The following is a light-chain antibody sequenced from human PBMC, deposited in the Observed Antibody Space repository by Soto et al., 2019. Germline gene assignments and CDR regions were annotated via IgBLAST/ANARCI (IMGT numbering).Light chain of an antibody. J-gene: IGKJ4*01. Sequence: EIVLTQSPATLSLSPGERATLSCRASQSVGTYLAWYQQKPGQAPRLLIYDASDRATGIPARFTGSGSGTDFTLTISSLEPEDFAVYFCQQRRSWPPSLTFGRGTKVDIK. CDR3: QQRRSWPPSLT. CDR1: QSVGTY. CDR2: DAS. V-gene: IGKV3-11*01.